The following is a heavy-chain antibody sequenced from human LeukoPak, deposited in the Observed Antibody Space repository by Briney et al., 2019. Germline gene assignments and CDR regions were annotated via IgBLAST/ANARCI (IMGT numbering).Heavy chain of an antibody. D-gene: IGHD3-22*01. V-gene: IGHV4-38-2*02. CDR1: GYSISSGYY. CDR3: ARVDSSGYYGGIDY. CDR2: IYHSGST. Sequence: SETLSLTCTVSGYSISSGYYWGWIRQPPGKGLEWIGSIYHSGSTYYNPSLKSRVTISVDTSKNQFSLKLSSVTAADTAVYYCARVDSSGYYGGIDYWGQGTLVTVSS. J-gene: IGHJ4*02.